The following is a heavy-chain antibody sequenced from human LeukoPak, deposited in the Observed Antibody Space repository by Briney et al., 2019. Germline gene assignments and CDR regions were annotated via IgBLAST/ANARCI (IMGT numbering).Heavy chain of an antibody. D-gene: IGHD6-13*01. Sequence: EASVKVSCKASGYTFTSYGISWVRQAPGQGLEWMGWISAYNGNTNYAQKFQGRVTMTTDTSTSTAYMELRSLRSDDTAVYYCARGAAAGTPAEYFQHWGQGTLVTVSS. CDR1: GYTFTSYG. V-gene: IGHV1-18*01. CDR2: ISAYNGNT. CDR3: ARGAAAGTPAEYFQH. J-gene: IGHJ1*01.